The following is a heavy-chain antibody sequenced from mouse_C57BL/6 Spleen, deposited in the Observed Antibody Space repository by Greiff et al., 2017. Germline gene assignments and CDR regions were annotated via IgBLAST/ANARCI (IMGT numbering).Heavy chain of an antibody. CDR2: ISSGSSTI. V-gene: IGHV5-17*01. CDR3: ARGGSLFDY. J-gene: IGHJ2*01. Sequence: EVQGVESGGGLVKPGGSLKLSCAASGFTFSDYGMHWVRQAPEKGLEWVAYISSGSSTIYSAETMKGRFTIARDNAKNTQFLRMTRLGSEDTAMYYCARGGSLFDYWGQGTTLTVAS. CDR1: GFTFSDYG.